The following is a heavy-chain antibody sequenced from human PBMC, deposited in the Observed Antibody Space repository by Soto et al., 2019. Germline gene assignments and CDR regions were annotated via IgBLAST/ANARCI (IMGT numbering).Heavy chain of an antibody. Sequence: PSETLSLTCTVSGGSISSYYWSWIRQPPGKGLEWIGYIYYSGSTNYNPSLKSRVTISVDTSKNQFSLKLSSVTAADTAVYYCARQQWLVLNAFDIWGLGTMVTVS. CDR3: ARQQWLVLNAFDI. J-gene: IGHJ3*02. D-gene: IGHD6-19*01. CDR1: GGSISSYY. CDR2: IYYSGST. V-gene: IGHV4-59*01.